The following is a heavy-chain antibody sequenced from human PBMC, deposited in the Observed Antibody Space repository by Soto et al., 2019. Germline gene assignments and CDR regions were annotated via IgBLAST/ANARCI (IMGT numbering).Heavy chain of an antibody. J-gene: IGHJ4*02. V-gene: IGHV5-51*01. Sequence: VEALKVSCEGSVYSFTTYWIAWVRQMPGKGLEWMGVIYPGDSETRYSASFQGQVTISSDKSISTAYLQWISLKASDTAMHYCTSHASYFVSSGYLGSYWGQGTLVTVSS. CDR2: IYPGDSET. CDR1: VYSFTTYW. CDR3: TSHASYFVSSGYLGSY. D-gene: IGHD3-22*01.